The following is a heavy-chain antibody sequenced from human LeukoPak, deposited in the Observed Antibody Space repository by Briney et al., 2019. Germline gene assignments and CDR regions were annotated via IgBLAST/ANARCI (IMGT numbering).Heavy chain of an antibody. CDR3: AKGQSAGTRVFRWFDP. Sequence: PGGSLRLSCTASGFTFRNYAMTWVRQAPGKGLEFVSAISGSGGSTYYADSVKGRLTIARDNSNNTLYLQMNSLRAEDTAVYYCAKGQSAGTRVFRWFDPWGQGTLVTVSS. V-gene: IGHV3-23*01. CDR2: ISGSGGST. CDR1: GFTFRNYA. D-gene: IGHD6-13*01. J-gene: IGHJ5*02.